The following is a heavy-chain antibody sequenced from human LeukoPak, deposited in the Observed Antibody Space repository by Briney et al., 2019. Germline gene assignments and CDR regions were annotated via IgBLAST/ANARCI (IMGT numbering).Heavy chain of an antibody. D-gene: IGHD4-17*01. CDR1: GGSISSNIYY. Sequence: SETLSLTCTVSGGSISSNIYYWGWIRQPPGKGLEWVGNIFYSGNIYYNPSLKSRVTISVDTSKNQFSLRLSSVTAADTAVYYCASYRNYYYYYLDVWGKGTTVTISS. CDR2: IFYSGNI. CDR3: ASYRNYYYYYLDV. J-gene: IGHJ6*03. V-gene: IGHV4-39*07.